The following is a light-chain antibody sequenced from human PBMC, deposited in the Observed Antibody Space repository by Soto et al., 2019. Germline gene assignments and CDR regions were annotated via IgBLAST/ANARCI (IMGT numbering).Light chain of an antibody. V-gene: IGKV1-5*01. CDR1: QSVSSW. CDR2: DAS. CDR3: QHYNTYSPGT. J-gene: IGKJ1*01. Sequence: DIQMTQTPATLSAFAGDRVTVTCRASQSVSSWVALYQEKPGRGPKLLIYDASTWQSGVPSRFIGSGSGTEFTLTITCRQPDDFATYYCQHYNTYSPGTCGQGTRVEVK.